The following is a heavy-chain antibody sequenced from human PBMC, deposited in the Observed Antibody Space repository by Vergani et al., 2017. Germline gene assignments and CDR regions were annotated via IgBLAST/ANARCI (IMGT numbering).Heavy chain of an antibody. CDR3: ARVVPSNSEVTPTAFDV. CDR1: SHTFQTYG. Sequence: QVQLVQSGAELKKPGASVSVSCKGSSHTFQTYGISWVRQAPGKGLEWMAWIRPYTGHTIYAQKFQDRVTMTADTSTNTAYMELRSLRSDDTAVYFCARVVPSNSEVTPTAFDVWGRGTKV. D-gene: IGHD2-15*01. V-gene: IGHV1-18*01. CDR2: IRPYTGHT. J-gene: IGHJ3*01.